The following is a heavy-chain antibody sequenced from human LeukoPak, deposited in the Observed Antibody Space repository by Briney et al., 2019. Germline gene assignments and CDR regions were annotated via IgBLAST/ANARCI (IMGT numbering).Heavy chain of an antibody. CDR3: ATAIAAAGTPDY. J-gene: IGHJ4*02. V-gene: IGHV1-2*02. CDR1: GYTFTGYY. Sequence: GASVKVSCKASGYTFTGYYMHWVRQVPGQGLEWMGWINPNSGGTNYAQKFQGRVTMTRDTSISTAYMELSRLRSDDTAVYYCATAIAAAGTPDYWGQGTLVTVSS. CDR2: INPNSGGT. D-gene: IGHD6-13*01.